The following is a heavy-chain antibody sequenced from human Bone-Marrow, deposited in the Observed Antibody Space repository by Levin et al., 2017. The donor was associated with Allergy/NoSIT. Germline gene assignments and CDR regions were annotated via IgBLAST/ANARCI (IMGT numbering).Heavy chain of an antibody. J-gene: IGHJ4*02. CDR2: INWNRGII. CDR3: AKGLNWGSPNTFDD. V-gene: IGHV3-9*01. D-gene: IGHD7-27*01. Sequence: GGSLRLSCAASGFTFDDFAMHWVRQVPGKGLEWVSGINWNRGIIGYADSVTDRFTISRDNARNSLFLQMNSLGPEDTALYYCAKGLNWGSPNTFDDWGQGTLVTVSS. CDR1: GFTFDDFA.